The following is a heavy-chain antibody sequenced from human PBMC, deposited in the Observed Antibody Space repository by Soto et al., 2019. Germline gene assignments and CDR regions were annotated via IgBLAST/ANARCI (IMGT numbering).Heavy chain of an antibody. CDR2: IIPFIRAS. CDR1: GDTFGSYA. J-gene: IGHJ6*02. Sequence: QVLLVQSGAEVKKPGSSVKVSCKTSGDTFGSYAISWVRQAPGQGLEWMGGIIPFIRASNYAQKFQGRVTITADASTTTVHMDLSSLRFEDTAVYYCARNLRYFGSGSFFRGMDVWGQGTTVTVSS. V-gene: IGHV1-69*01. CDR3: ARNLRYFGSGSFFRGMDV. D-gene: IGHD3-10*01.